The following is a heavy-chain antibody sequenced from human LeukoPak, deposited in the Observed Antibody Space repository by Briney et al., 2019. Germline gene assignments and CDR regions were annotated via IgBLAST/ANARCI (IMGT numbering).Heavy chain of an antibody. J-gene: IGHJ6*03. CDR3: AREGAGSTSGYYYMDV. D-gene: IGHD2-2*01. CDR2: ISAYNGNT. Sequence: ASVKVSCKASGYTFTSYGISWVRQAPGQGLEWMGRISAYNGNTNYAQKLQGRVTMTTDTSTSTAYMELRSLRSDDTAVYYCAREGAGSTSGYYYMDVWGQGTTVTVSS. CDR1: GYTFTSYG. V-gene: IGHV1-18*01.